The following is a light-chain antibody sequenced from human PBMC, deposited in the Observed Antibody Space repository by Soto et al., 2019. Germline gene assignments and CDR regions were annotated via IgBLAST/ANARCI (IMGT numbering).Light chain of an antibody. CDR2: EVS. V-gene: IGLV2-11*01. J-gene: IGLJ2*01. CDR1: RSDVGASDH. Sequence: QSALTQPRSVSGSPGQSVTISCTGTRSDVGASDHVSWYQQYADRAPKLMIFEVSQRPSRVPERFSGSKSGNTASLTISGLQAEDEADYYCCSYAGSYSVVFGGGTKLTVL. CDR3: CSYAGSYSVV.